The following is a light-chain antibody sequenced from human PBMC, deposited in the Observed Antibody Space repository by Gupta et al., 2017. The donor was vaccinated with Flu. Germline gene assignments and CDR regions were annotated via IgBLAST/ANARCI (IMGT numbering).Light chain of an antibody. CDR3: QQRSNWPPGLT. V-gene: IGKV3-11*01. CDR1: QSVSSY. Sequence: EIVLTQSPATLSLSPGERATLSCRASQSVSSYLAWYQQKPGQAPRLLSYDASNRATGIPARLSGSGSGTDFTRNISSLEPEDFAVYYCQQRSNWPPGLTFGGGTKVEIK. CDR2: DAS. J-gene: IGKJ4*01.